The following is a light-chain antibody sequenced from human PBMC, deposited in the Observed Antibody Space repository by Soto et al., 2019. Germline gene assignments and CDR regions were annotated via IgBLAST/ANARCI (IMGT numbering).Light chain of an antibody. J-gene: IGKJ1*01. V-gene: IGKV3-20*01. CDR2: RAS. Sequence: DIVLAQSPASLSLSAGERATVSCRASQSVSSCLAWYQQKPGQAPKLLIYRASSRASGIPARFSGSGSGTDFTLTISRLQPEDFATYYCQQYDSSPGTFGQGTKVDIK. CDR1: QSVSSC. CDR3: QQYDSSPGT.